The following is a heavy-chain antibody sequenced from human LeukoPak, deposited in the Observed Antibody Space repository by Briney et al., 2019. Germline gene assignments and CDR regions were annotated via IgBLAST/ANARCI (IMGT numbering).Heavy chain of an antibody. CDR3: ARSPVFGVIILHFDC. D-gene: IGHD3-3*01. CDR2: VFHSGST. J-gene: IGHJ4*02. Sequence: PSETLSLTCAVSGVSISSNHYYWGWIRHSPGKGLEWIGSVFHSGSTYYNPSLKTRVTMSLDAPKRQFSLNLTSVTAADTAVYYCARSPVFGVIILHFDCWGQGSLVTVSS. V-gene: IGHV4-39*07. CDR1: GVSISSNHYY.